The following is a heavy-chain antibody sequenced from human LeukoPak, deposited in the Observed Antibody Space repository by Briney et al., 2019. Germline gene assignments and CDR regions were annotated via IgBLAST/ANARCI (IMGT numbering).Heavy chain of an antibody. D-gene: IGHD6-13*01. CDR2: ISYSGIT. J-gene: IGHJ5*02. V-gene: IGHV4-59*08. Sequence: SETLSLTCTVSGGSISNDYWSWIRQPPGKGLEWIGYISYSGITNYNPSLKSRVTISVDTSKNQFSLRLRSVTAADTAVFFCAGDVAAINNPGFRLDPWGQGTLVTVSS. CDR3: AGDVAAINNPGFRLDP. CDR1: GGSISNDY.